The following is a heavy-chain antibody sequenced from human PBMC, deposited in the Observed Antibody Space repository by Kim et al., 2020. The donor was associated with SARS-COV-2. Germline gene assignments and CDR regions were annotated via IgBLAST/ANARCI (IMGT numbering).Heavy chain of an antibody. CDR3: ARVAAVAGTLDY. J-gene: IGHJ4*02. CDR2: IYTSGST. V-gene: IGHV4-61*02. D-gene: IGHD6-19*01. Sequence: SETLSLTCTVSGGSISSGSYYWSWIRQPAGKGLEWIGRIYTSGSTNYNPSLKSRVTISVDTSKNQFSLKLSSVTAADTAVYYCARVAAVAGTLDYWGQGTLVTVSS. CDR1: GGSISSGSYY.